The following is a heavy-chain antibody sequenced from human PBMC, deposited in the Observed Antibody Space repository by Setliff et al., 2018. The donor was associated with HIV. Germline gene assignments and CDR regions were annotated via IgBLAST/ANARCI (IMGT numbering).Heavy chain of an antibody. CDR3: ARGNNDLESFDY. J-gene: IGHJ4*02. Sequence: SETLSLTCNVSGDSLNTYYWSWIRQSGGKGLEWIGRIYASGKTTFNPSLKSRVRMSVVTSKNQFSLKLTPVTASDTAVYYCARGNNDLESFDYWGQGALVTVSS. CDR1: GDSLNTYY. D-gene: IGHD3-3*01. V-gene: IGHV4-4*07. CDR2: IYASGKT.